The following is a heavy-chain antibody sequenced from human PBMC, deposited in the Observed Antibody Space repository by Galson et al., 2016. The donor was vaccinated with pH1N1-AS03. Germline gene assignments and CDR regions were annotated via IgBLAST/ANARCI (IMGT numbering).Heavy chain of an antibody. CDR2: IAATGDT. V-gene: IGHV3-13*01. D-gene: IGHD5-18*01. J-gene: IGHJ6*04. CDR3: AVWGYISTTHGMDV. CDR1: GFTLSTYD. Sequence: SLRLSCAASGFTLSTYDMHWVRQATGKGLEWVSNIAATGDTNYGGSVKGRFTISREDAKNSLYLQMNSLRAEDTAVYYCAVWGYISTTHGMDVWGKGTTVTVSS.